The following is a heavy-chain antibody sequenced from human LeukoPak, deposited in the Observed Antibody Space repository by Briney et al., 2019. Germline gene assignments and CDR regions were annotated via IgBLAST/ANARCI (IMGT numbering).Heavy chain of an antibody. CDR1: GFTFSSYW. V-gene: IGHV3-74*01. D-gene: IGHD5-12*01. Sequence: GGSLRLSCAASGFTFSSYWMHWVRQAPGKGLVWVSRINSDGSSTSYAVSVKGRFTISRDTAKNTLSLQMNSLRAEDTAVFYCARGASGYGYDAFDIWGQGTMVTVSA. J-gene: IGHJ3*02. CDR2: INSDGSST. CDR3: ARGASGYGYDAFDI.